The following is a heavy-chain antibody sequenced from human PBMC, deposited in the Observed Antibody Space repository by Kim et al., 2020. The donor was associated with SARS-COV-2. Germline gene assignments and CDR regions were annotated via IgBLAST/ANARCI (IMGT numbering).Heavy chain of an antibody. V-gene: IGHV4-34*01. J-gene: IGHJ4*02. D-gene: IGHD4-17*01. Sequence: SETLSLTCAVYGGSFSGYYWSWIRQPPGKGLEWIGEINHSGSTNYNPSLKSRVTISVDTSKNQFSLKLSSVTAADTAVYYCARDRWRTTVTSKRTGYYFDYWGQGTLVTVSS. CDR3: ARDRWRTTVTSKRTGYYFDY. CDR1: GGSFSGYY. CDR2: INHSGST.